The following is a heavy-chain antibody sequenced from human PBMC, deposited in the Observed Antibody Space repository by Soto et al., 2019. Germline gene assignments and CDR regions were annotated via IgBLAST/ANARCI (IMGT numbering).Heavy chain of an antibody. J-gene: IGHJ5*02. CDR2: IYPGDSDT. CDR1: GYSFTSYW. CDR3: ARLRALVPAAAYNWFDP. D-gene: IGHD2-2*01. Sequence: GESLKISCKGSGYSFTSYWIGWVRQMPGKGLEWMGIIYPGDSDTRYSPSFQGQVTISADKSISTAYLQWSSLKASDTAMYYCARLRALVPAAAYNWFDPWGQGTLVTVSS. V-gene: IGHV5-51*01.